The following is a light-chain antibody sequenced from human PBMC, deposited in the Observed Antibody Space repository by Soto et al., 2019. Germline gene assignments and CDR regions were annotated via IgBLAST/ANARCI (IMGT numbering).Light chain of an antibody. CDR3: QQYDSLPRT. Sequence: DIQMTQSPSSLSASVGDRVTITCQASQDTSNYLNWYQQKPGKAPKLLIYDASNLETGVPSRFSGSGSGTDFNLTISSLQHEDIATYSCQQYDSLPRTFGQGTKVDIK. V-gene: IGKV1-33*01. CDR2: DAS. CDR1: QDTSNY. J-gene: IGKJ1*01.